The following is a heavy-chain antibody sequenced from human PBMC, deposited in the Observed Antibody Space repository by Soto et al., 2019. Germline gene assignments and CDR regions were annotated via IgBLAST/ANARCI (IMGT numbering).Heavy chain of an antibody. V-gene: IGHV3-7*01. CDR1: GFTRGDFW. CDR3: ARDGGMAIFGVDQTRFEY. D-gene: IGHD3-3*01. J-gene: IGHJ4*02. Sequence: EVQLVESGGGVVQPGGSLRISCVASGFTRGDFWMSWVRQAPGKGLEWVASMKEDGSEKYYVASVSGRFTISRDNARNSLYLQMNRLRVEDTAVYYCARDGGMAIFGVDQTRFEYWGQGTLVTVSS. CDR2: MKEDGSEK.